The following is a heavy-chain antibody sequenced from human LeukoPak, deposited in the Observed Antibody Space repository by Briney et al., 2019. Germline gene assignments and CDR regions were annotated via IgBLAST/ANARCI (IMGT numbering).Heavy chain of an antibody. D-gene: IGHD3-10*01. V-gene: IGHV4-4*07. J-gene: IGHJ4*02. CDR2: IYTSGST. CDR3: AKEYHYGSGNFYFDY. Sequence: SETLSLTCTVSGGSISSYYWSWIRQPAGKGLEWIGRIYTSGSTNFNPSLKSRVTMSVDTSKNQFSLKLSSVTAADTAVYYCAKEYHYGSGNFYFDYWGQGTLVTVSS. CDR1: GGSISSYY.